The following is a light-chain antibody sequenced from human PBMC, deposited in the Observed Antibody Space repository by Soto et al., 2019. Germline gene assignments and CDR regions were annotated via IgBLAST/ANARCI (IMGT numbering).Light chain of an antibody. CDR3: QQYDSPPRT. CDR2: GTS. J-gene: IGKJ1*01. V-gene: IGKV3-20*01. CDR1: QSVSSSY. Sequence: IVLTKSPGTLSLSPGERATLSCRASQSVSSSYLAWYQPKPGQAPRLLIYGTSSRATGIPDRFSGSGSGTDITLTISRLEPEDFAVYYCQQYDSPPRTFGQGTKVEIK.